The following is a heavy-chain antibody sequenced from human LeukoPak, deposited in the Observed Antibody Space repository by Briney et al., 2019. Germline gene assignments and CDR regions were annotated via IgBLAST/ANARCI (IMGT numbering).Heavy chain of an antibody. CDR3: ARLMESDSSSSPLDY. CDR1: GGSISSYY. J-gene: IGHJ4*02. CDR2: IYTSGST. V-gene: IGHV4-4*07. Sequence: SETLSLTCTVSGGSISSYYWSWIRQPAGKGLEWIGRIYTSGSTNYNPSLKSRVTMSVDTSKNQFSLKLNPETAADTAVYYCARLMESDSSSSPLDYWGQGTLVTVSS. D-gene: IGHD6-6*01.